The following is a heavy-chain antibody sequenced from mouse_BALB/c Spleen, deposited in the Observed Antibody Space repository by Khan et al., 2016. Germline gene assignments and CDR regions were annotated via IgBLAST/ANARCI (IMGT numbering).Heavy chain of an antibody. CDR2: INSDGRAI. Sequence: EVQLLETGGGLVQPGGSRGLSCEGSGFTFSGFWMSWVRQTPGKNLEWIGEINSDGRAINYAQSIKDRFTIFRDNDKSTLYVQRSSVRFLQTSTFFCLRYGNHWYFAVLGAGITVTVSS. J-gene: IGHJ1*01. D-gene: IGHD2-1*01. V-gene: IGHV11-2*02. CDR1: GFTFSGFW. CDR3: LRYGNHWYFAV.